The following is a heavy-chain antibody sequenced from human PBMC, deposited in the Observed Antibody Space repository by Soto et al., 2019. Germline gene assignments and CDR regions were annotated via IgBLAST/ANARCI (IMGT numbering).Heavy chain of an antibody. CDR1: GFTFSSYA. Sequence: VGSLRLSCAASGFTFSSYAMSWVRQAPGKGLEWVSAISGSGGSTYYADSVKGRFTISRDNSKNTLYLQMNSLRAEDTAVYYCAKDTSSSWYYFDYWGQGTLVTVSS. CDR2: ISGSGGST. CDR3: AKDTSSSWYYFDY. D-gene: IGHD6-13*01. J-gene: IGHJ4*02. V-gene: IGHV3-23*01.